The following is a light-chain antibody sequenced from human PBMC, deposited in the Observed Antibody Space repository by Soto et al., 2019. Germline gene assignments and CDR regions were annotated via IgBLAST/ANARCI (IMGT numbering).Light chain of an antibody. Sequence: RSLSPGEKDTHSCRASQSVSSSFLAWYQQKVGQAPRLLIYGASSRATGIPDRFSGSGSGTDFTLTISRLEPEDFAVYYCQQYGSSPRTFGQGTRLEIK. V-gene: IGKV3-20*01. CDR1: QSVSSSF. J-gene: IGKJ5*01. CDR2: GAS. CDR3: QQYGSSPRT.